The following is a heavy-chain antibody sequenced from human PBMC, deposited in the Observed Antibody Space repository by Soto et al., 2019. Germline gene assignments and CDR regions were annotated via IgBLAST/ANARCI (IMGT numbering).Heavy chain of an antibody. CDR1: GASISSGSYY. V-gene: IGHV4-31*03. CDR3: ARAVYSNHVD. CDR2: ISNSGST. D-gene: IGHD4-4*01. Sequence: QVQLQESGPGLVKPSQTLSLTCTVSGASISSGSYYWSWIRQLPGKGLEWIGYISNSGSTYYNPSLKSRVTIAVDTSKNQFSLRVSSVTAADTAVYYCARAVYSNHVDWGQGTLVTVSS. J-gene: IGHJ4*02.